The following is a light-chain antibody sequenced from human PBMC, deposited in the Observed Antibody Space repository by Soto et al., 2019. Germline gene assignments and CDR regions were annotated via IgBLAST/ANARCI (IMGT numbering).Light chain of an antibody. J-gene: IGLJ3*02. CDR2: EVN. CDR1: GGDVGHYDL. Sequence: QSALTQPASVSGSPGQSITISCAGSGGDVGHYDLLSWYQQIPGKAPKLIIFEVNRRPSGVSDRFSGFKSGNTASLTISGLQAEDEADFFCCSYAGNGARVFGGGTQLTVL. V-gene: IGLV2-23*02. CDR3: CSYAGNGARV.